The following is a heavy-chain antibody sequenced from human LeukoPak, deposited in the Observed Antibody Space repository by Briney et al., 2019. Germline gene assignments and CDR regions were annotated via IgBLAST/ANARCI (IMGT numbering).Heavy chain of an antibody. D-gene: IGHD3-16*01. CDR1: GFTFSNAW. V-gene: IGHV3-15*01. CDR3: AKPAYAGYYYMDV. J-gene: IGHJ6*03. CDR2: IKSKTDGGTT. Sequence: GGSLRLSCAASGFTFSNAWMSWVRQAPGKGLEWIGHIKSKTDGGTTDYAAPVKGRFTISRDYSKNTLYLQMNSLKSEDTAVYYCAKPAYAGYYYMDVWGKGTTVTVSS.